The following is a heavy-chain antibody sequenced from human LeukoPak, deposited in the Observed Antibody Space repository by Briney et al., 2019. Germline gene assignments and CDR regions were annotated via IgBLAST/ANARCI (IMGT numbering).Heavy chain of an antibody. CDR1: GFTFSTYA. CDR3: AKGLSWGAAAGTY. V-gene: IGHV3-23*01. D-gene: IGHD6-13*01. J-gene: IGHJ4*02. CDR2: ISGSGSST. Sequence: GGSLRLSCAASGFTFSTYAMSWVRQAPGKGLEWVSFISGSGSSTYYADSVKGRFTISRDNSKNTLYLQMNSLRAEDTAVYYCAKGLSWGAAAGTYWGQGTLVTVSP.